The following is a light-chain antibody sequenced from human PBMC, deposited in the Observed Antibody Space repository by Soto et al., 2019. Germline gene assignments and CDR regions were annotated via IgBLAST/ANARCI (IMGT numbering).Light chain of an antibody. CDR1: SSKIGAGYD. V-gene: IGLV1-40*01. CDR2: GNS. J-gene: IGLJ3*02. CDR3: QSYDSSLSGGV. Sequence: QSVLTQPPSVSGAPGQRATISCTGSSSKIGAGYDVHWYQQLPGTAPKLLIYGNSNRPSGVPDRFSGSKSGTSASLAITGLQAEDEADYYCQSYDSSLSGGVFGGGTKLTVL.